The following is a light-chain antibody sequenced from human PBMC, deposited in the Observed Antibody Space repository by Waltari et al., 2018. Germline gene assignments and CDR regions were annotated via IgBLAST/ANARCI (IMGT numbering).Light chain of an antibody. J-gene: IGKJ1*01. CDR1: KSILYSSNNKSY. Sequence: DIVMTQSPDSLPVSLGERATINCKSSKSILYSSNNKSYLAWYQQKPGQPPKLLVYWASARESGVPDRFSGSGSGTDFTLTISSLQAEDVAVYYCQQYYSSPWTFGQGTTVEIK. CDR3: QQYYSSPWT. CDR2: WAS. V-gene: IGKV4-1*01.